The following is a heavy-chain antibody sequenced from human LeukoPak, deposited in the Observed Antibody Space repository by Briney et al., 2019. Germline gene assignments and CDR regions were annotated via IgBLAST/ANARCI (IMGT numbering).Heavy chain of an antibody. CDR3: AMEGDYGGNSVYFQH. Sequence: ASVKVSCKASGYTFTGHYIHWVRQAPGQGLEWMGWINPNSGDTHYPQKFQGRVTMTRDTSISTAYMELSRLRSDDTAVYYCAMEGDYGGNSVYFQHWGQGTLVTVSS. CDR2: INPNSGDT. J-gene: IGHJ1*01. CDR1: GYTFTGHY. D-gene: IGHD4-23*01. V-gene: IGHV1-2*02.